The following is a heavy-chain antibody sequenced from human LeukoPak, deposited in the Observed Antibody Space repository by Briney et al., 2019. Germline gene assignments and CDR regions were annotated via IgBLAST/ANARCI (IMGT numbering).Heavy chain of an antibody. J-gene: IGHJ6*02. CDR3: AKDLSVAGTYYGMDV. D-gene: IGHD6-19*01. V-gene: IGHV3-30*18. CDR1: GFTFSSYG. CDR2: ISYDGSNK. Sequence: GRSLRLSCAASGFTFSSYGMHWVRQAPGKGLEWVAVISYDGSNKYYADSVKGRFTISRDNSKNTLYLQMNSLRAEDTAVYYCAKDLSVAGTYYGMDVWGQGTTVTVSS.